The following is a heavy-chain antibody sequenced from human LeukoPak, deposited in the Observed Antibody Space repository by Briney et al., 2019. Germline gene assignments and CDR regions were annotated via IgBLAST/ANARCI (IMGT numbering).Heavy chain of an antibody. J-gene: IGHJ6*03. CDR3: ATGVIVVPAANTYYYYYMDV. CDR1: GFTFSDYY. Sequence: PGGSLRLSCAASGFTFSDYYMSWIRQAPGRGLEWVSYISSSGSTIYYADSVKGRFTISRDNAKNSLYLQMNSLRAEDTAVYYCATGVIVVPAANTYYYYYMDVWGKGTTVTVSS. D-gene: IGHD2-2*01. CDR2: ISSSGSTI. V-gene: IGHV3-11*01.